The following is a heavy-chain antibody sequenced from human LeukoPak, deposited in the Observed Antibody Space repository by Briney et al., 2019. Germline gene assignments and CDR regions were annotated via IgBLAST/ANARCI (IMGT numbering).Heavy chain of an antibody. V-gene: IGHV3-53*01. CDR2: IYSGGGT. CDR1: GLSVSSTY. J-gene: IGHJ4*02. Sequence: HPGGSLRLSCAASGLSVSSTYMTWVRQAPGKGLEWVSVIYSGGGTNYADSLKGRFSISRDNSKNTLYLQMNSLRAEDTAVYYCASSYDSSGYYDYWGQGTLVTVSS. CDR3: ASSYDSSGYYDY. D-gene: IGHD3-22*01.